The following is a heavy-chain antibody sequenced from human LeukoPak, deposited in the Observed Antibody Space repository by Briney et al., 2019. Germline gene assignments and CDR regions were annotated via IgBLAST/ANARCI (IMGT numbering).Heavy chain of an antibody. CDR2: IYYSGST. V-gene: IGHV4-59*01. Sequence: SETLSLTCTVSGGSISSYYWSWIRQPPGKGLEWIGYIYYSGSTNYNPSLKSRVTIPVDTSKNQFSLKLSSVTAADTAVYYCARGSKTTDAFDIWGQGTMVTVSS. D-gene: IGHD1-14*01. CDR3: ARGSKTTDAFDI. CDR1: GGSISSYY. J-gene: IGHJ3*02.